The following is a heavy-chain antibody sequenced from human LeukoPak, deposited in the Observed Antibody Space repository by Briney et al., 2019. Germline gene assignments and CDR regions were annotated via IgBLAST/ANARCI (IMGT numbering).Heavy chain of an antibody. Sequence: ASVKVSCKASGYTFTSYDINWVRQATGQGLEWMGWMNPNSGNTGYAQKFQGRVTITRDTSASTAYMELSSLRSEDTAVYYCARDDEAYSSGPDPWGQGTLVTVSS. D-gene: IGHD6-19*01. V-gene: IGHV1-8*01. CDR1: GYTFTSYD. CDR3: ARDDEAYSSGPDP. CDR2: MNPNSGNT. J-gene: IGHJ5*02.